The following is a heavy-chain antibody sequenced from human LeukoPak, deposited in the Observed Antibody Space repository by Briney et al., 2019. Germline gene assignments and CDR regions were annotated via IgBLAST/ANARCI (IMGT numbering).Heavy chain of an antibody. CDR1: GFTFSSYS. J-gene: IGHJ4*02. D-gene: IGHD7-27*01. V-gene: IGHV3-21*01. CDR2: ISSSSSCI. CDR3: ARDETGDLVY. Sequence: GGSLRLSCAASGFTFSSYSMNWVRQAPGKGLEWVSSISSSSSCIYYADSVKGRFTISRDNAKNSLYLQMNSLRAEDTAVYYCARDETGDLVYWGQGTLVTVSS.